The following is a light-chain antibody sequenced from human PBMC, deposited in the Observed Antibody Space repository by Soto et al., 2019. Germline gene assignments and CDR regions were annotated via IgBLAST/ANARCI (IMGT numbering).Light chain of an antibody. J-gene: IGKJ3*01. Sequence: IQITHPPSSLSPSEGDRVTIPSRAGQTIGSNLNWYKQKQGKPPKLLTYAPSSLQSGAPTRFSGSGSGTDFTLTISSLQPEDFATYYCQQSYSTPRRFGRGTKVDIK. V-gene: IGKV1-39*01. CDR1: QTIGSN. CDR2: APS. CDR3: QQSYSTPRR.